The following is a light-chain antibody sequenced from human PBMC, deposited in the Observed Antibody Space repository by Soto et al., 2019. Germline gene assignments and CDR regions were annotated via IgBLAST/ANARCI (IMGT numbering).Light chain of an antibody. CDR1: QSVSSSY. V-gene: IGKV3-20*01. Sequence: EIVWTQYPGTLSLSPGERCTRSGRASQSVSSSYLAGYQQKPGQAPRLLIYGAYSRATGITDRFSGSGSGTDFTLTISRLEPEDFAVYYCQQYGSSPWTFGPGTQVDIK. CDR2: GAY. J-gene: IGKJ1*01. CDR3: QQYGSSPWT.